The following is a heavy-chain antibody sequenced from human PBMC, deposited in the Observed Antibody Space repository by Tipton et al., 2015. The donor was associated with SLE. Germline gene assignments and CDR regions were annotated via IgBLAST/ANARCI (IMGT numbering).Heavy chain of an antibody. CDR3: ARRVPHRYYFDL. J-gene: IGHJ2*01. CDR1: GGSISGHY. CDR2: IFYTGSV. V-gene: IGHV4-59*11. D-gene: IGHD1-26*01. Sequence: TLSLTCTVSGGSISGHYWSWIRQPPGKGLEWIGSIFYTGSVHDNPSLTSRVTMSLDTSKSQFSLRLTSVSAADTAMYFCARRVPHRYYFDLWGRGTLVTVSS.